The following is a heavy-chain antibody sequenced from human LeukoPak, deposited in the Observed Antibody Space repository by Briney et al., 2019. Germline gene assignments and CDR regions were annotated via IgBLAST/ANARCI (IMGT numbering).Heavy chain of an antibody. V-gene: IGHV1-2*02. CDR1: GYTFTGYY. Sequence: ASVKVSCKASGYTFTGYYMHWVRQAPGQGLEWMGWINPNSGGTNYAQKLQGRVTMTTDTSTSTAYMELRSLRSDDTAVYYCARGPNSYGYVPVYYYYYMDVWGKGTTVTVSS. D-gene: IGHD5-18*01. CDR2: INPNSGGT. J-gene: IGHJ6*03. CDR3: ARGPNSYGYVPVYYYYYMDV.